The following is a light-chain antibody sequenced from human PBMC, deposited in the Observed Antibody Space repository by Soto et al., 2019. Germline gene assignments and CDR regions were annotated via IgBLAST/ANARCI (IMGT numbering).Light chain of an antibody. J-gene: IGKJ2*01. CDR1: QSVLYSSNSKSS. CDR2: WAS. CDR3: LQYYTTPYT. V-gene: IGKV4-1*01. Sequence: DIVMTQSPDSLAVSLGERATINCNSSQSVLYSSNSKSSLAWYQQKPGQPPNLLIYWASSRESGVPDRFSGSGSGTDFTLTISSLQAEDVAVYFCLQYYTTPYTSAQGTKADIK.